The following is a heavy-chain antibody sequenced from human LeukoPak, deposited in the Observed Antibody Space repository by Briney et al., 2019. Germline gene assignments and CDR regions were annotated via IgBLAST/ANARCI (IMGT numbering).Heavy chain of an antibody. CDR2: IIPSLDVA. D-gene: IGHD2-15*01. CDR1: GDTFIPYT. CDR3: ARDHCSPGTCLGGH. Sequence: SVTVSCKASGDTFIPYTFSWVRQAPGQGLEWIGRIIPSLDVANYAQKFQGRVTLSVDRDTATTYMEVTSLRSEDTAIYYCARDHCSPGTCLGGHWGQGTLVTVSS. V-gene: IGHV1-69*04. J-gene: IGHJ4*02.